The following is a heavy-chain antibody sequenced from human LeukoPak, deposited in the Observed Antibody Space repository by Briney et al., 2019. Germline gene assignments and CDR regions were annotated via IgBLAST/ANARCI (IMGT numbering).Heavy chain of an antibody. Sequence: ASVKVSCKVSGYTLTELSMHWVRQAPGKGLEWMGGFDPEDGETIYAQKFQGRVTMTEDTSTDTAYMELSSLRSDDTAVYYCASNRSPDYGGNTYYYYYGMDVWGQGTTVTVSS. CDR3: ASNRSPDYGGNTYYYYYGMDV. D-gene: IGHD4-23*01. CDR2: FDPEDGET. J-gene: IGHJ6*02. V-gene: IGHV1-24*01. CDR1: GYTLTELS.